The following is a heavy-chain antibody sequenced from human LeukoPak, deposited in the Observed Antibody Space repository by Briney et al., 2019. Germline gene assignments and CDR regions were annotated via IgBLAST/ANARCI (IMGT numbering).Heavy chain of an antibody. D-gene: IGHD3-22*01. V-gene: IGHV1-24*01. CDR3: ARGAGGYYPNYYYYMDV. CDR1: GYTLTELS. Sequence: ASVKVSCKVSGYTLTELSMHWGRQAPENRGEWLGGFEPEDDEAIYAQKFQGRVTMTRDTSISTAYMELSRVRSDDTAVYYCARGAGGYYPNYYYYMDVWGKGTTVTVSS. CDR2: FEPEDDEA. J-gene: IGHJ6*03.